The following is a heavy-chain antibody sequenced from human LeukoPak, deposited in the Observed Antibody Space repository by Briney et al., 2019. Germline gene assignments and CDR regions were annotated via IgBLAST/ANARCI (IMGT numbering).Heavy chain of an antibody. Sequence: PGGSLRLSCAASGFTFDDYAMPWVRQAPGKGLEWVSGISWNSGSIGYADSVKGRFTISRDNAKNSLYLQMNSLRAEDTALYYCAKGVATILSGFDYWGQGTLVTVSS. CDR2: ISWNSGSI. V-gene: IGHV3-9*01. D-gene: IGHD5-12*01. CDR3: AKGVATILSGFDY. CDR1: GFTFDDYA. J-gene: IGHJ4*02.